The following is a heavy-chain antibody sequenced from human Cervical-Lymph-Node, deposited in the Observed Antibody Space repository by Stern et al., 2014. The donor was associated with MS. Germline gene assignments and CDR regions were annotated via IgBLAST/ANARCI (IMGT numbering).Heavy chain of an antibody. D-gene: IGHD4-17*01. CDR3: ARDSGALTTVTTGSIDY. CDR2: IHHSGNT. V-gene: IGHV4-31*03. Sequence: QVQLVESGPGLVKPSQTLSLTCTVSGGSISSGGYYWSWIRPPPGKGLEGLGYIHHSGNTYYNPSLNSRLTISVDTSKNQFSLKLSPVTAADTAVYYCARDSGALTTVTTGSIDYWGQGTLVTVSS. J-gene: IGHJ4*02. CDR1: GGSISSGGYY.